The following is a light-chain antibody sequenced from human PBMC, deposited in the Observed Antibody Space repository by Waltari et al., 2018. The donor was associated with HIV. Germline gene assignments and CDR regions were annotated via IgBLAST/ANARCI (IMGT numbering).Light chain of an antibody. CDR1: ISDVGGYDY. CDR3: SSYAGRNTLL. Sequence: QSALTQPPSASGSPGQSVTISCTGTISDVGGYDYVSWYQQHPGKAPTLMLSEVNKRPAGVPDRFSGSRSGNTASLTVSGLQAEDEAHYYCSSYAGRNTLLFGGGTKLTVL. V-gene: IGLV2-8*01. CDR2: EVN. J-gene: IGLJ2*01.